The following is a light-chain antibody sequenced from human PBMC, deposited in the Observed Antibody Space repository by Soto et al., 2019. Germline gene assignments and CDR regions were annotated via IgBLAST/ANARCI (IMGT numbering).Light chain of an antibody. CDR3: QHYNGDSTT. V-gene: IGKV1-5*03. Sequence: DIQMTQSPSTLSASIGDRVTITCRASQSIDSWLAWYQQKPGKAPKLLIYMASSLQSGVPSRFSGSGSGTEFTLTVSSLQPDDFATYYCQHYNGDSTTFGQGTRVEVK. J-gene: IGKJ1*01. CDR1: QSIDSW. CDR2: MAS.